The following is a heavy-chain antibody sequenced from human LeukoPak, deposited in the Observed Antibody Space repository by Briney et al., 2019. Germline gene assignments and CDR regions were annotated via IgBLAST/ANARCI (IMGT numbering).Heavy chain of an antibody. D-gene: IGHD3-10*01. CDR3: ARGLLWFGELPYYYYYGTDV. CDR1: GYSFTGYA. J-gene: IGHJ6*04. V-gene: IGHV1-69*06. CDR2: IIPIFGTA. Sequence: SVKVSCKASGYSFTGYAMHWVRQAPGQGLEWMGGIIPIFGTANYAQKFQGRVTITADKSTSTAYMELSSLRSEDTAVYYCARGLLWFGELPYYYYYGTDVWGKGTTVTVSS.